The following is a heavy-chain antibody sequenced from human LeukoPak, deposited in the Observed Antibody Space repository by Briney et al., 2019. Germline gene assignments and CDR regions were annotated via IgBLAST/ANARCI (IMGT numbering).Heavy chain of an antibody. V-gene: IGHV3-11*04. CDR2: ISSSGSTI. Sequence: AGGSLRLSCAASGFTFRDYYMSWIRQAPGKGLEWVSYISSSGSTIYYADPVKARFTICRDNAKNSLYLQMNSLRAEDTAVYYCARVRIPTVTTGVHYFDYWGQGTLVTASS. CDR1: GFTFRDYY. D-gene: IGHD4-17*01. J-gene: IGHJ4*02. CDR3: ARVRIPTVTTGVHYFDY.